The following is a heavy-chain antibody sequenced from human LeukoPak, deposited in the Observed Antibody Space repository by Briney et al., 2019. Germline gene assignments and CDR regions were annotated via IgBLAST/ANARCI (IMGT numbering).Heavy chain of an antibody. CDR1: GFTFSNAS. J-gene: IGHJ4*02. V-gene: IGHV3-15*01. Sequence: PGGSLRLSCAASGFTFSNASMSWVRQAPGKGLEWVGRIKSKTDGGTTDYAAPVKGRFTISRDDSKNTLYLQMNSLKTEDTAVYYCSPLFYYGSGSFPIDNWGQGTLVTVSS. D-gene: IGHD3-10*01. CDR2: IKSKTDGGTT. CDR3: SPLFYYGSGSFPIDN.